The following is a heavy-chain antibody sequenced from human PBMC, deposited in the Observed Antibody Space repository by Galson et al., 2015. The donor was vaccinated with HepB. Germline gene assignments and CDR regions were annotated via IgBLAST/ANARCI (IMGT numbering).Heavy chain of an antibody. J-gene: IGHJ4*02. CDR1: GYTFTTHY. CDR3: ARDRLHSLDY. V-gene: IGHV1-2*02. CDR2: ISINSGNT. Sequence: SVKVSCKASGYTFTTHYMHWVRQAPGQGLEWMGWISINSGNTNCAQRLQGRVTLTRDTSTNTAYMELRRLRSDDAAVYYCARDRLHSLDYWGQGTLVTVSS.